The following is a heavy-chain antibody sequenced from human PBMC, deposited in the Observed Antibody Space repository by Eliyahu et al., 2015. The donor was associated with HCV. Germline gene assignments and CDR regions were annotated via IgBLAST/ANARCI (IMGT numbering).Heavy chain of an antibody. Sequence: QLQLQESGPGLVKPSETLSLTCTVSGGSITGSTYYWGWIRQPPGEGLEWIGSFYYGGSTYYNPSLKSRVAISVDTSKNQFSLRLSSVTAADTAVYYCARPPQVLPLTTEGPIEGFAIWGQGTMVSVSS. CDR3: ARPPQVLPLTTEGPIEGFAI. D-gene: IGHD2/OR15-2a*01. J-gene: IGHJ3*02. V-gene: IGHV4-39*01. CDR2: FYYGGST. CDR1: GGSITGSTYY.